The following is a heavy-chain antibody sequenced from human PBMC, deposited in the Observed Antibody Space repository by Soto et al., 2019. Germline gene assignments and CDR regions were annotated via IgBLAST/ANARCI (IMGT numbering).Heavy chain of an antibody. Sequence: SETLSLTCTVSGGSISCSYWSWIRQTPGKVLEWIGYIHYSGSTNYNPSLKSRVTMSVDSAKNQFSLELNSVSAADTAVYFCAKYRRTDAEGYSFDYWGQGALVTVSS. CDR3: AKYRRTDAEGYSFDY. CDR1: GGSISCSY. D-gene: IGHD2-15*01. V-gene: IGHV4-59*01. J-gene: IGHJ4*02. CDR2: IHYSGST.